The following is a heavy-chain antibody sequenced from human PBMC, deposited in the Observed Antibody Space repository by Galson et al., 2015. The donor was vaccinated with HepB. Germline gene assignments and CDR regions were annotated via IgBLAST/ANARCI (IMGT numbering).Heavy chain of an antibody. V-gene: IGHV1-2*06. CDR2: INPNSGGT. D-gene: IGHD3-16*02. CDR3: ARAGIMITFGGVTVTPYDYYYMDV. J-gene: IGHJ6*03. CDR1: GYTFTGYY. Sequence: SVKVSCKASGYTFTGYYMHWVRQAPGQGLERMGRINPNSGGTNYAQKFQGRVTMTRDTSISTAYMELRSLRSDDTAVYYCARAGIMITFGGVTVTPYDYYYMDVWGKGTTVTVSS.